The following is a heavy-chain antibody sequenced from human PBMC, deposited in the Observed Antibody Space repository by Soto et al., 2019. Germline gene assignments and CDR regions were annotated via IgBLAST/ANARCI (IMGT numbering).Heavy chain of an antibody. Sequence: QLQLQESGPGLVKPSETLSLTCSVSGDSISSSSYYWGWIRQPPGKGLEWIGTINYSGSTYYNPSPKRRVTISVDTSKNQFALKVSSVTAADTAVYYCASLYGDYVPYWGQGILVSVSS. CDR3: ASLYGDYVPY. D-gene: IGHD4-17*01. CDR1: GDSISSSSYY. V-gene: IGHV4-39*01. J-gene: IGHJ4*02. CDR2: INYSGST.